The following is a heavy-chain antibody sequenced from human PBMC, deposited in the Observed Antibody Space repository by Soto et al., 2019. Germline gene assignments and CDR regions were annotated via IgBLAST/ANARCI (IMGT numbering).Heavy chain of an antibody. CDR2: IYYSGST. CDR3: AIQQGTGYSYGYNNWFDP. D-gene: IGHD5-18*01. V-gene: IGHV4-31*03. CDR1: GGSISSGGYY. J-gene: IGHJ5*02. Sequence: PSETLSLTCTVSGGSISSGGYYWSWIRQHPGKGLEWIGYIYYSGSTYYNPSLKSRVTISVDTSKNQFSLKLSSVTAADTAVYYCAIQQGTGYSYGYNNWFDPWGQGTLVT.